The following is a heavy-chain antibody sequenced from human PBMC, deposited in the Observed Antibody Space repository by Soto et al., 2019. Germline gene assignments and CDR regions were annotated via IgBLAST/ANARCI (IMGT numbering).Heavy chain of an antibody. CDR3: ARDKSGYSSGWTSRGYYYYGMDV. D-gene: IGHD6-19*01. CDR2: ISSSSSYI. V-gene: IGHV3-21*01. Sequence: GGSLRLSCAASGFTFSSYSMNWVRQAPGKGLEWVSSISSSSSYIYYADSVKGRFTISRDNAKNSLYLQMNSLRAEDTAVYYCARDKSGYSSGWTSRGYYYYGMDVWGQGTTVTVSS. J-gene: IGHJ6*02. CDR1: GFTFSSYS.